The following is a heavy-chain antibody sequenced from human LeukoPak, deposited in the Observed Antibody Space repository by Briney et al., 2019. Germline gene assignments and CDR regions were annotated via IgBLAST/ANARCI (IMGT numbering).Heavy chain of an antibody. D-gene: IGHD5-24*01. Sequence: SETLSLTCAVSGYSVSSGYYWGWIRRPPGKGLEWIGSIYHSGSTYYSPSLKRRVTISVDTSKNPFSLKLSSVTAADTAVYYCARGRGDGYNFDYWGQGTLVTVSS. CDR1: GYSVSSGYY. CDR3: ARGRGDGYNFDY. V-gene: IGHV4-38-2*01. CDR2: IYHSGST. J-gene: IGHJ4*02.